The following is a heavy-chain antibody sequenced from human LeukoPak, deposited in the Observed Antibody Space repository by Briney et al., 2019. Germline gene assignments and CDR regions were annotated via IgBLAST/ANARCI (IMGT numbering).Heavy chain of an antibody. D-gene: IGHD6-13*01. V-gene: IGHV4-38-2*01. CDR1: GYSISSGYY. J-gene: IGHJ4*02. CDR2: IYHSGST. CDR3: ARLREGWYSGSWPDY. Sequence: SETLSLTCAVSGYSISSGYYWGWIRQPPGKGLEWIGSIYHSGSTYYNPSLKSRVTISVDTSKNQFSLKLSSVTAADTAVYYCARLREGWYSGSWPDYWGQGTLVTVSS.